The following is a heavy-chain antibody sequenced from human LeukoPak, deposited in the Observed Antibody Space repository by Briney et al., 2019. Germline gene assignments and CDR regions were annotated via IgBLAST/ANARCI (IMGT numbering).Heavy chain of an antibody. CDR2: IHYSADS. CDR3: ARHADGGTYPLDY. CDR1: GGSITSNY. D-gene: IGHD1-26*01. J-gene: IGHJ4*02. V-gene: IGHV4-59*08. Sequence: SETLSLTCTVSGGSITSNYWSWIPHPPGGTLEDIGDIHYSADSNNNPSLQSRVTMSIETSKNQFSLKLTSVTAAETAVYYCARHADGGTYPLDYWGQGTLVSVSS.